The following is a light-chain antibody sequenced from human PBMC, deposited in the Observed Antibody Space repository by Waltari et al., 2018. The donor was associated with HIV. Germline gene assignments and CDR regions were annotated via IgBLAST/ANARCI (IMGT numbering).Light chain of an antibody. CDR1: QSVSSN. Sequence: EIVLTQSPSTRSVSPGERATLSCRASQSVSSNLAWYQQKPGQAPRLLIYRASTRTTGIPARFSGSGSGTEFTLTISSLQSEDFAVYYCQQYNDWPRGPFGQGTRLKIK. CDR3: QQYNDWPRGP. V-gene: IGKV3-15*01. CDR2: RAS. J-gene: IGKJ2*01.